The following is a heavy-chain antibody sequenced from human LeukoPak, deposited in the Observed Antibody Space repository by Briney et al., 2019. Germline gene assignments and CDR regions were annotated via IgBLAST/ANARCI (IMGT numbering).Heavy chain of an antibody. J-gene: IGHJ4*02. V-gene: IGHV3-30-3*01. Sequence: GRSLTLSCAASGFTFSSYAMHWVRQAPGKGMEWVAVISYDGSNKYYADSVKGRFTISRDNSKNTLYLQMNSLRAEGTAVYYCARDRYYYDSSGYYSPPYWGQGTLVTVSS. CDR3: ARDRYYYDSSGYYSPPY. CDR2: ISYDGSNK. CDR1: GFTFSSYA. D-gene: IGHD3-22*01.